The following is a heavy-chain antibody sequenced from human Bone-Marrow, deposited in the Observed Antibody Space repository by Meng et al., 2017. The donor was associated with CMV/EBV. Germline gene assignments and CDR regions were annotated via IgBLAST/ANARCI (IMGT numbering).Heavy chain of an antibody. V-gene: IGHV1-2*02. J-gene: IGHJ4*02. CDR1: GYTFTGYY. CDR3: ARDLSEYPYFDY. CDR2: INPNSGGT. Sequence: ASVKVSCKASGYTFTGYYMHWVRQAPGQGLEWMGWINPNSGGTNYAQKFQGRVSMTRDTSISTAYMELSRPISDDTAVYYCARDLSEYPYFDYWGQGTLVTVSS. D-gene: IGHD6-6*01.